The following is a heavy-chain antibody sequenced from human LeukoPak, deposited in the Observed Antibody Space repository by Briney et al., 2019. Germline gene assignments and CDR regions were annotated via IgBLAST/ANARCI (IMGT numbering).Heavy chain of an antibody. CDR3: ARRVVVTARHVFDY. CDR1: GGSFSGYY. Sequence: KPSETLSLTCAVYGGSFSGYYWSWIRQPPGRGLEWIGEINHSGSTNYNPSLKSRVTISVDTSKNQFSLKLSSVPAADTAVYYCARRVVVTARHVFDYWGQGTLVTVSS. CDR2: INHSGST. D-gene: IGHD2-21*02. V-gene: IGHV4-34*01. J-gene: IGHJ4*02.